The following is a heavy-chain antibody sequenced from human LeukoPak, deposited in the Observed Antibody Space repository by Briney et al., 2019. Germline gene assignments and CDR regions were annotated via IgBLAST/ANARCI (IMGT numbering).Heavy chain of an antibody. J-gene: IGHJ4*02. CDR1: GFTFSDYW. CDR2: INRDGSDK. Sequence: PGGSLRLSCAASGFTFSDYWMAWVRQAPRKGLEWVANINRDGSDKFYVDSVKGRFTISRGNAKNSLSLQMNSLRAEDTGVYYCARDWRSPSYFDYWGQGTLVTVSS. V-gene: IGHV3-7*04. CDR3: ARDWRSPSYFDY.